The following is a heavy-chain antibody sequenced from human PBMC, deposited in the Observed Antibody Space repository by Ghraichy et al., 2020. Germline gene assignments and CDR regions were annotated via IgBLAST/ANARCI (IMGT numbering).Heavy chain of an antibody. CDR1: GGSFSGYY. V-gene: IGHV4-34*01. CDR2: INYSGST. Sequence: SETLSLTCAVYGGSFSGYYWSWIRQPPGKGLEWIGEINYSGSTNYTPSLKSRVTISVDTSKNQFSLKLSSVTAADTAVYYCARVGGSIVVVPAAPDRYYYYGMDVWGQGTTVTVSS. CDR3: ARVGGSIVVVPAAPDRYYYYGMDV. D-gene: IGHD2-2*01. J-gene: IGHJ6*02.